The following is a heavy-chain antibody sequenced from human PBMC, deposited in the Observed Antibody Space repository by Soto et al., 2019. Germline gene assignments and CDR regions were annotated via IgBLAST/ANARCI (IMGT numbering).Heavy chain of an antibody. CDR2: MSHSGGT. Sequence: SETLSLTCAVYGGFVSSGSYYWSWIRQPPGKGLEWIGEMSHSGGTHFNPSLKSRVTISVDTSKNQFSLKMSSVTAADTALYYCARVEWGTATTVLDAFDIWGPGTMVPVSS. CDR3: ARVEWGTATTVLDAFDI. V-gene: IGHV4-61*01. J-gene: IGHJ3*02. D-gene: IGHD1-1*01. CDR1: GGFVSSGSYY.